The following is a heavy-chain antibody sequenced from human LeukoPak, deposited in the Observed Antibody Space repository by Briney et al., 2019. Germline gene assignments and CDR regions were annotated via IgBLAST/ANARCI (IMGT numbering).Heavy chain of an antibody. V-gene: IGHV3-11*01. J-gene: IGHJ5*02. Sequence: GGSLRLSCAASGFTFSDYYMSWIRQAPGKGLEWVSYISSSGSTIYYADSVKGRFTISRDNAKNSLYLQMNSLRAEDTAVCYCARSGSSWYGYWFDPWGQGTLVTVSS. CDR3: ARSGSSWYGYWFDP. CDR2: ISSSGSTI. D-gene: IGHD6-13*01. CDR1: GFTFSDYY.